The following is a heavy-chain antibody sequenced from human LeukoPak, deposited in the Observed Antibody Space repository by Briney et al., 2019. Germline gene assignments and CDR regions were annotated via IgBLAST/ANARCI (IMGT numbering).Heavy chain of an antibody. J-gene: IGHJ5*02. V-gene: IGHV3-9*01. Sequence: GGSLRLSCAASGFTFDDYAMHWVRQAPGKGLEWVSGISWNSGSIGYADSVKGRFTISRDNSKNTVDLQMNSLRAEDTAVYYCARININHILIDWFDPWGQGTLVTVSS. CDR3: ARININHILIDWFDP. CDR2: ISWNSGSI. D-gene: IGHD2/OR15-2a*01. CDR1: GFTFDDYA.